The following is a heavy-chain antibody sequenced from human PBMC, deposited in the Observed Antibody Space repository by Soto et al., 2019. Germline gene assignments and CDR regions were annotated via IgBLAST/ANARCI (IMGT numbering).Heavy chain of an antibody. Sequence: QVQLVQSGAEVKRPGSSVKVSCKASGGTFSSYPISWVRQAHGQGLEWMGGTNGNLGTGNYAQKFRGRLTITTDISTTTVYMELSSLTSEDTAVYYCARRDSHGYFRYFDNWGQGSLVTVSS. CDR2: TNGNLGTG. D-gene: IGHD4-17*01. CDR3: ARRDSHGYFRYFDN. V-gene: IGHV1-69*06. J-gene: IGHJ4*02. CDR1: GGTFSSYP.